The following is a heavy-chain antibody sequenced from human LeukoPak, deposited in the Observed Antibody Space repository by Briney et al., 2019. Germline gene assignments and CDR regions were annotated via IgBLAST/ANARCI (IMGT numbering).Heavy chain of an antibody. J-gene: IGHJ5*02. CDR1: GGSISSYY. V-gene: IGHV4-4*07. CDR3: ARDSPGAGYSGYDSFFWFDP. CDR2: IYTSGST. D-gene: IGHD5-12*01. Sequence: SETLSLTCTVSGGSISSYYWSWIRQPAGRGLEWIGRIYTSGSTNYNPSLKSRVTMSVDTSKNQFSLKLSSVTAVDTAVYYCARDSPGAGYSGYDSFFWFDPWGQGTLVTVSS.